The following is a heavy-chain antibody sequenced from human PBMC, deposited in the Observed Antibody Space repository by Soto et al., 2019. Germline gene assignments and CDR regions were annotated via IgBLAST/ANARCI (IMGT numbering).Heavy chain of an antibody. J-gene: IGHJ6*03. D-gene: IGHD6-6*01. CDR2: IRSKANSYAT. Sequence: GGSLRLSCAASGFTFSGSAMHWVRQASGKGLEWVGRIRSKANSYATAYAASVKGRFTISRDDSKNTAYLQMNSLKTEDTAVYYCTSHLPSIAARPGYMDVWGKGTTVTVSS. V-gene: IGHV3-73*01. CDR3: TSHLPSIAARPGYMDV. CDR1: GFTFSGSA.